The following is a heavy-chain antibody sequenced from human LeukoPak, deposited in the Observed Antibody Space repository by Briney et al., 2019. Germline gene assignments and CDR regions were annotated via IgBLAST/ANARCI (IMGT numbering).Heavy chain of an antibody. CDR2: ISWNRDSI. J-gene: IGHJ4*02. Sequence: PGGCLRLSCAASGFSFDDYAMHWVRQGPGKGLEWVSGISWNRDSIGYADSVKGRFTISRDNAKNSLYLQMNTLSAEDTALYYCAKADSGFGELFYFDYWGQGTLITVSS. CDR3: AKADSGFGELFYFDY. V-gene: IGHV3-9*01. D-gene: IGHD3-10*01. CDR1: GFSFDDYA.